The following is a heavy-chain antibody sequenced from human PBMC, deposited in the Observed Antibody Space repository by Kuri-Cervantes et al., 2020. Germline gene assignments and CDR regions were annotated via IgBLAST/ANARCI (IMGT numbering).Heavy chain of an antibody. Sequence: SEPLSLTCAVYGGSFSGYYWSWIRQPPGKGLEWIGEINHSGTTNYNPSLKSRVAISIDTSKNQFSLKLNSVTAADTAVYYCARGGEWELLAAFDIWGQGTMVTVSS. CDR3: ARGGEWELLAAFDI. CDR2: INHSGTT. V-gene: IGHV4-34*01. D-gene: IGHD1-26*01. CDR1: GGSFSGYY. J-gene: IGHJ3*02.